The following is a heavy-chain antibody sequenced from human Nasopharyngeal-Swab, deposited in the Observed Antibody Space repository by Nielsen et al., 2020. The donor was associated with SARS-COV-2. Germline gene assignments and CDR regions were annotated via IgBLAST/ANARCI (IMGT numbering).Heavy chain of an antibody. D-gene: IGHD3-22*01. CDR3: ARGTVYYYDSSGYYYYYYYGMDV. V-gene: IGHV4-34*01. Sequence: RQAPGKGLEWIGEINHSGSTNYNPSLKSRVTISVDTSKNQFSLKLSSVTAADTAVYYCARGTVYYYDSSGYYYYYYYGMDVRGQGTTVTVSS. J-gene: IGHJ6*02. CDR2: INHSGST.